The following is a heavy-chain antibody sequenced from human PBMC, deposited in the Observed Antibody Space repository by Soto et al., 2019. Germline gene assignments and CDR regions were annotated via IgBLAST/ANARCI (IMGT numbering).Heavy chain of an antibody. CDR1: GDSVSSNSAA. J-gene: IGHJ5*02. Sequence: SQTLSLTCVISGDSVSSNSAAWNWIRQSPSRGLEWLGRTYYRSKWYNDYAVSVKSRITIYPDTSKNQFSLQLNSVTPEDTAAYYCARSEGIAVAGTVWFDPWGQGTLVTVSS. V-gene: IGHV6-1*01. D-gene: IGHD6-19*01. CDR3: ARSEGIAVAGTVWFDP. CDR2: TYYRSKWYN.